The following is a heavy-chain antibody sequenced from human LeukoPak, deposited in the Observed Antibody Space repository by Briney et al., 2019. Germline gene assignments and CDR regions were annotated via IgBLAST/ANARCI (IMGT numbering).Heavy chain of an antibody. D-gene: IGHD3-22*01. J-gene: IGHJ4*02. CDR1: GFTFSSYS. V-gene: IGHV3-21*01. Sequence: GGSLRLPCAASGFTFSSYSMNWVRQAPGKGLEWVSSISSSSSYIYYADSVKGRFTISRDNAKNSLYLQMNSLRAEDTAVYYCARDSPDYYGSSGYYNYFDYWGQGTLVTVSS. CDR3: ARDSPDYYGSSGYYNYFDY. CDR2: ISSSSSYI.